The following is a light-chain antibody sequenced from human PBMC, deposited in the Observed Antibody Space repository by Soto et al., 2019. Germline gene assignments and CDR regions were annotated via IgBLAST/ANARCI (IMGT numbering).Light chain of an antibody. J-gene: IGKJ5*01. CDR3: QQYNNWPRT. CDR2: DAS. V-gene: IGKV3-15*01. Sequence: EVVMTQSPATLSVSPGDRTTLSCRASQNIAGNLAWYQQRPGQAPRLLIYDASTRATDIPARFSGRGSGTEFTLTISNLQSEDFAVYYCQQYNNWPRTFGQGTRLDIK. CDR1: QNIAGN.